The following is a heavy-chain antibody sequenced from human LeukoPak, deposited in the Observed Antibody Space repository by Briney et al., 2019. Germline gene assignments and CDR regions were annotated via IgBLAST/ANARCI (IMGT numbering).Heavy chain of an antibody. Sequence: GGSLRLSCVPSGITFSNSALSWVRQAPGKGLGWVSTITKSGDQTHYADSVRGLFTISRDIFKNTPYLQMNSLRAEDTAVYHCVKSAGKDGYRDVFDIWGQGTVVTVSS. CDR3: VKSAGKDGYRDVFDI. V-gene: IGHV3-23*01. CDR2: ITKSGDQT. J-gene: IGHJ3*02. D-gene: IGHD5-24*01. CDR1: GITFSNSA.